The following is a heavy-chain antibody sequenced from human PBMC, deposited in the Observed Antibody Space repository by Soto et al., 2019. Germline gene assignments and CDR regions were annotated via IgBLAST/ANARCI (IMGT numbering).Heavy chain of an antibody. CDR2: THPGDSDT. J-gene: IGHJ4*02. CDR1: GYKFTTYY. V-gene: IGHV5-51*01. CDR3: AVFRSSWFGDGRLDS. Sequence: GESLKISCQASGYKFTTYYIGWVRQMPGKGLEWVGITHPGDSDTRYSPSFQGHVTISADKSTSKAYLQWNSLEASDTAIYYCAVFRSSWFGDGRLDSWGPGTLVTVSS. D-gene: IGHD6-13*01.